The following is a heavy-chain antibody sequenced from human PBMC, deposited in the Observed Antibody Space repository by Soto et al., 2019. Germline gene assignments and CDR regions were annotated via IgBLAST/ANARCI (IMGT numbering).Heavy chain of an antibody. D-gene: IGHD6-19*01. CDR3: ARDRIAVAGNPEYFQH. CDR1: GFTVSSNY. Sequence: EVQLVESGGGLVQPGGSLRLSCAASGFTVSSNYMSWVRQAPGKGLEWVSVIYSGGSIYYADSVKGRFTISRDNSKNTLYLQMNSLRAEDTAVYYCARDRIAVAGNPEYFQHWGQGTLVTVSS. CDR2: IYSGGSI. V-gene: IGHV3-66*01. J-gene: IGHJ1*01.